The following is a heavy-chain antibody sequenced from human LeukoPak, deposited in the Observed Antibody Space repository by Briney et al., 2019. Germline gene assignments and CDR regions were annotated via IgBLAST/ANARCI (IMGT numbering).Heavy chain of an antibody. CDR1: GFPFSINA. D-gene: IGHD3-10*01. Sequence: GGSLRLSCAASGFPFSINAMSWVCQAPGKGLEWVSGISGTGGGTFYADSVKGRFSISRDDSINTLYLQMSSLRAEDTAVYYCARFRGSGSHTLYSFDYWGQGSLVTVSS. CDR3: ARFRGSGSHTLYSFDY. CDR2: ISGTGGGT. J-gene: IGHJ4*02. V-gene: IGHV3-23*01.